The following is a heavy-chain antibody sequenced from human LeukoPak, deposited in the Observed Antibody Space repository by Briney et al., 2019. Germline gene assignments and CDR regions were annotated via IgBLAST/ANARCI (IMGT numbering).Heavy chain of an antibody. J-gene: IGHJ4*02. CDR3: AKDPSSSGWYSYFDF. Sequence: PGGSLRLSCAASRFTFSRNAMHWVRQAPGKGLEWVAVISSDGHNKYYTDSAKGRFTISRDNSKNTLYLQMSSLRAEDTAVYYCAKDPSSSGWYSYFDFWGQGTLVTVSS. CDR2: ISSDGHNK. D-gene: IGHD6-19*01. V-gene: IGHV3-30*18. CDR1: RFTFSRNA.